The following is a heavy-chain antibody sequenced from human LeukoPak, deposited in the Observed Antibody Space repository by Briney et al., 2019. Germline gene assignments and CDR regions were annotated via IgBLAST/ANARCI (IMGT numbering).Heavy chain of an antibody. CDR2: INHSGST. J-gene: IGHJ4*02. V-gene: IGHV4-34*01. D-gene: IGHD5-12*01. CDR3: ARGRGYSGYTRGFRY. Sequence: PSETLSLTCAVYGGSFRGYYWSWIRQPPGKGLEWIGEINHSGSTNYNPSLKSRVTISVDTSKNQFSLKLSSVTAADTAVYYCARGRGYSGYTRGFRYWGQGTLVTVSS. CDR1: GGSFRGYY.